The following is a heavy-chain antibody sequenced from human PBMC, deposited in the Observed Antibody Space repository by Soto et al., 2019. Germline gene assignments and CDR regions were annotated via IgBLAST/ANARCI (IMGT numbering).Heavy chain of an antibody. CDR1: GGSISSYY. CDR3: ARVGWETFESYSYGLVYFDY. CDR2: IYYSGST. J-gene: IGHJ4*02. D-gene: IGHD5-18*01. Sequence: SETLSLTCTVSGGSISSYYWSWIRQPPGKGLEWIGNIYYSGSTNYNPSLKSRVTISVDTSKNQFSLKLSSVTAADTAVYYCARVGWETFESYSYGLVYFDYWGQGTLVTVSS. V-gene: IGHV4-59*01.